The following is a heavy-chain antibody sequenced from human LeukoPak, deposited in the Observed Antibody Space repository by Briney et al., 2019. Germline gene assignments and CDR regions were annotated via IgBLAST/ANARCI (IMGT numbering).Heavy chain of an antibody. CDR3: VKTYGYCSSHGCYVFDY. CDR1: GFTFSRYA. CDR2: INSNGGTT. Sequence: GGSLRLSCSASGFTFSRYAMHWVRQAPGKGLEYVSDINSNGGTTYYADSARGRFTISRDNSMNTLYLQMNSLRADDTAVYYCVKTYGYCSSHGCYVFDYWGQGTLTIVSS. D-gene: IGHD2-2*01. V-gene: IGHV3-64D*09. J-gene: IGHJ4*02.